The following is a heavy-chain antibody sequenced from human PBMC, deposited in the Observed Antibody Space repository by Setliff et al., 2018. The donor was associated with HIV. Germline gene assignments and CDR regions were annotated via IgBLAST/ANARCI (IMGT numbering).Heavy chain of an antibody. V-gene: IGHV4-4*07. J-gene: IGHJ6*03. CDR1: GVSIDKNY. D-gene: IGHD4-17*01. Sequence: SETLSLTCTVSGVSIDKNYWSWVRRPPGKGLEWIGRVYMSGKTNYSPSLKSRVTMSADTSKNQVSLKLTSVTAADTAVYYCAKDAGVTGGLYGYYIDAWGNGTTVTVSS. CDR2: VYMSGKT. CDR3: AKDAGVTGGLYGYYIDA.